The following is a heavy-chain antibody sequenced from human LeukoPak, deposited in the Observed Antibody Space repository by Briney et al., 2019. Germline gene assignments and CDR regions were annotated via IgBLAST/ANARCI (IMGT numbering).Heavy chain of an antibody. CDR1: GFTFSSYA. D-gene: IGHD3-22*01. CDR3: ARDVYYDSSGYLDY. J-gene: IGHJ4*02. CDR2: ISYDGSNK. Sequence: PGRSLRLSCAASGFTFSSYAMHWVRQAPGKGLEWVAVISYDGSNKYYADSVKGRFTISRDNSKNTLYLQMNSLRAEDTAVYYCARDVYYDSSGYLDYWGQGTLVTVSS. V-gene: IGHV3-30*04.